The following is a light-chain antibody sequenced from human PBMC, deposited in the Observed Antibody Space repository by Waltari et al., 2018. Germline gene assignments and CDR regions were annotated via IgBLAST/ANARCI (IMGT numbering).Light chain of an antibody. CDR1: ISNLGTNY. CDR3: ASCDDSLSVGV. Sequence: QSVLTQPPSASGTPGQRVTISCSGSISNLGTNYVYWYQQFPGTAPKLLIQRNNQRPPGVPHRFSGSKSGTSASLAISGLRSEDEADYYCASCDDSLSVGVFGGGTKLTVL. J-gene: IGLJ3*02. CDR2: RNN. V-gene: IGLV1-47*01.